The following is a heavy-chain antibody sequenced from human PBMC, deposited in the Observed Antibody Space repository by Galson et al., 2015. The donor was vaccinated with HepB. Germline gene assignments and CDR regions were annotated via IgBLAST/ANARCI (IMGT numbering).Heavy chain of an antibody. Sequence: SLRLSCAASGFTFSDYYMSWIRQAPGKGLEWVSYISSSSSYTNYADSVKGRFTISRDNAKNSLYLQMNSLRAEDTAVYYCALQGGSYRRDDAFDIWGQGTMVTVSS. CDR3: ALQGGSYRRDDAFDI. CDR2: ISSSSSYT. CDR1: GFTFSDYY. J-gene: IGHJ3*02. V-gene: IGHV3-11*06. D-gene: IGHD1-26*01.